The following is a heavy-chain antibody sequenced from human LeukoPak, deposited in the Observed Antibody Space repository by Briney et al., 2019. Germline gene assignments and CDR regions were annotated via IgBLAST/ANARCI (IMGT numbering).Heavy chain of an antibody. J-gene: IGHJ3*02. Sequence: GGSLRLSCAASGFTVSSAHMVWVRQAPGKGLEWVSVIYTGGNSYYAGSVQGRFIISRDISKNTLYLQMNSLRAEDSALYYCARGGRGSAAVVAPRSFDIWGRGTMVTVSS. D-gene: IGHD2-2*01. CDR3: ARGGRGSAAVVAPRSFDI. CDR1: GFTVSSAH. CDR2: IYTGGNS. V-gene: IGHV3-53*01.